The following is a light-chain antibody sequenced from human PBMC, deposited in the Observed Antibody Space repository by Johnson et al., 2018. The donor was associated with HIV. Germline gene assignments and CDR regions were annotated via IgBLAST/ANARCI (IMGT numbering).Light chain of an antibody. J-gene: IGLJ1*01. CDR3: GTWDSTLSAGFYV. CDR1: SSNIGNNY. Sequence: QSVLTQPPSVSAAPGQKVTISCSGSSSNIGNNYVSWYQQLPGTAPKLLIYDNNKRPSGITDRFSGSKSGTSATLGINGLQTGDVADYYCGTWDSTLSAGFYVFGTGTKVTFL. V-gene: IGLV1-51*01. CDR2: DNN.